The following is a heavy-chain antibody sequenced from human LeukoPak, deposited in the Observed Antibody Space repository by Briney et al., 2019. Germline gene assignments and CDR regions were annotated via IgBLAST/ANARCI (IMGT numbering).Heavy chain of an antibody. CDR3: ARGYSSSWYSGMDV. V-gene: IGHV1-69*13. Sequence: GASVKVSCKASGGTFSSYAISWVRQAPGRGLEWMGGIIPIFGTANYAQKFQGRVTITADESTSTAYMELSSLRSEDTAVYYCARGYSSSWYSGMDVWGQGTTVTVSS. CDR1: GGTFSSYA. D-gene: IGHD6-13*01. J-gene: IGHJ6*02. CDR2: IIPIFGTA.